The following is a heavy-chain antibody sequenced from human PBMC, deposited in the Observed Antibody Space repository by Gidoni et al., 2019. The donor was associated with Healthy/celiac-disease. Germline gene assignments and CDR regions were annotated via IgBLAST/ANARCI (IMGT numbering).Heavy chain of an antibody. CDR3: AKDSYGTSYYYYGMDV. D-gene: IGHD2-8*01. CDR1: GFTFSRYS. V-gene: IGHV3-23*01. CDR2: ISGSGGST. J-gene: IGHJ6*02. Sequence: EVQLLESGGGLVQPGGSLRLSCAASGFTFSRYSMSWVRQAPGKGMEWVSAISGSGGSTYYADSVKGRFTISRDNSKNTLYLQMNSLRAEDTAVYYCAKDSYGTSYYYYGMDVWGQGTTVTVSS.